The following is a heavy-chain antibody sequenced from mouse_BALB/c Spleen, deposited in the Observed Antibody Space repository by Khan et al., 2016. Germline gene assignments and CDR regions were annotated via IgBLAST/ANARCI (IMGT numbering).Heavy chain of an antibody. V-gene: IGHV9-2-1*01. CDR2: INTETGEP. CDR3: AKGYDGYYDDY. CDR1: GYTFTDYS. J-gene: IGHJ2*01. D-gene: IGHD2-3*01. Sequence: QIQLVQSGPELKKPGETVKISCKASGYTFTDYSMHRVKQAPGKGLKWMGWINTETGEPTYADDFKGRFAFSLETSSSTAYLQINNLKNEDTATYFCAKGYDGYYDDYWGQGTTLTVSS.